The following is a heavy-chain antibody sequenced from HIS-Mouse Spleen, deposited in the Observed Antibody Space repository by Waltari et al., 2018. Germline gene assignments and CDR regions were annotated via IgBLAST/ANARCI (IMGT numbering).Heavy chain of an antibody. Sequence: QVQLVESGGGVVQPGRSLRLSCAASGFTFSSYGMHWVRQAPGKGVEWVVVISYDGSNNYYADIVKGRITISRDHSKNTLYLLMNSLRAEETAVYYCAKDKHHAFDYWGQGTLVTVSS. CDR2: ISYDGSNN. CDR3: AKDKHHAFDY. CDR1: GFTFSSYG. J-gene: IGHJ4*02. V-gene: IGHV3-30*18.